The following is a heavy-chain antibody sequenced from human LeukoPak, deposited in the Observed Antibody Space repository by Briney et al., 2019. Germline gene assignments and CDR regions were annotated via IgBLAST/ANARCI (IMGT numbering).Heavy chain of an antibody. J-gene: IGHJ1*01. Sequence: PSETLSLTCTVSGGSISSYYWSWIRQPPGKGLEWIGYIYYSGSTNYNPSLKSLVTISVDTSKNQFSLKLSSVTAADTAVYYCALGTVTTYAEYFQHWGQGTLVTVSS. V-gene: IGHV4-59*08. CDR1: GGSISSYY. D-gene: IGHD4-11*01. CDR2: IYYSGST. CDR3: ALGTVTTYAEYFQH.